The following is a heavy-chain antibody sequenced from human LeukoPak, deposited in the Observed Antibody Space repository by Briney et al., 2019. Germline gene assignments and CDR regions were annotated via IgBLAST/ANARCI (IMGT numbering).Heavy chain of an antibody. CDR3: ARGQNYYDSSGYFY. Sequence: GASVKVSCKASGFTFTGYYMHWVRQAPGQGLEWMGWINPNSGGTNYAQKFQGRVTMTRDTSISTAYMDLTRLRSDDTAVYYCARGQNYYDSSGYFYWGQGTLVTVSS. V-gene: IGHV1-2*02. J-gene: IGHJ4*02. CDR2: INPNSGGT. D-gene: IGHD3-22*01. CDR1: GFTFTGYY.